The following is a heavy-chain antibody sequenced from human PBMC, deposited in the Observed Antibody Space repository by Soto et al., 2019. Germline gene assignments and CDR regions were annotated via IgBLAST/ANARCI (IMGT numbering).Heavy chain of an antibody. CDR2: INDGNGNT. V-gene: IGHV1-3*01. CDR1: GYTFTSYA. CDR3: ARESLGPFDY. Sequence: QVQLVQSGAEVKKPGASVKVSCKASGYTFTSYAMHWVRQAPGQRLEWMGWINDGNGNTKYSQKFQGRVTITRDTSASTAYMELSSLRSEDTAVYYCARESLGPFDYWGQGTLVTVSS. D-gene: IGHD7-27*01. J-gene: IGHJ4*02.